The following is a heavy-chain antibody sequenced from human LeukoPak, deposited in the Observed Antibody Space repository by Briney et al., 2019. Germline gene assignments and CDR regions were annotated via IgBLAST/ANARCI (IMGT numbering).Heavy chain of an antibody. CDR1: GFTFSSYS. CDR2: ISSTSSYK. D-gene: IGHD3-10*01. J-gene: IGHJ3*02. Sequence: PGGSLRLSCEASGFTFSSYSMKWVRQAPGKGLEWVSCISSTSSYKYYADSAKGRFTISRDNAKNSLYLQLNSLRAEDTAVYYCARDGVWFGEFPDAFDIWGQGTMVTVSS. V-gene: IGHV3-21*01. CDR3: ARDGVWFGEFPDAFDI.